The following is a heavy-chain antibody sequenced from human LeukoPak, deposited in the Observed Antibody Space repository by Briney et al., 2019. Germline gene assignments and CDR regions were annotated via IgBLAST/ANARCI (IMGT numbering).Heavy chain of an antibody. J-gene: IGHJ4*02. Sequence: PSETLSLTCAVSGYSISGGYYWGWIRQPPGKGPEWIGSIYHSGSTYYNPSLKSRVTISVDTSKNQFSLKLSSVTAADTAVYYCARPRCSGGSCYSAFDYWGQGTLVTVSS. CDR2: IYHSGST. D-gene: IGHD2-15*01. CDR1: GYSISGGYY. CDR3: ARPRCSGGSCYSAFDY. V-gene: IGHV4-38-2*01.